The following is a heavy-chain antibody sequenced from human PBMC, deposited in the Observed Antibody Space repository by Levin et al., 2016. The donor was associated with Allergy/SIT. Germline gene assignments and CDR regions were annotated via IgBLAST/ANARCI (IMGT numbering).Heavy chain of an antibody. Sequence: WVRQAPGQGLEWMGGIIPMFGTANYAQKFQGRVTITADESTSTAYMELSSLRSEDTAVYYCARSEGPYGSGSWDYYGMDVWGQGTTVTVSS. D-gene: IGHD3-10*01. J-gene: IGHJ6*02. CDR3: ARSEGPYGSGSWDYYGMDV. V-gene: IGHV1-69*01. CDR2: IIPMFGTA.